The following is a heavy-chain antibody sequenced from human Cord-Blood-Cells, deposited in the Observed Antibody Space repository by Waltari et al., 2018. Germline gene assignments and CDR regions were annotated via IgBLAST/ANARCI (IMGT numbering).Heavy chain of an antibody. J-gene: IGHJ6*03. D-gene: IGHD3-3*01. CDR1: GYTFTSYG. Sequence: LVQSGAEVKKPGASVKVSCKASGYTFTSYGISWVRQAPGQGLEWMGWISAYNGNTNYAQKLQGRVTITTDPSTSTAYLELRGMRSDDTDVYYCTGDLRDGATYYDFSSGDPGYMDVWGKGTTVTVSS. CDR3: TGDLRDGATYYDFSSGDPGYMDV. V-gene: IGHV1-18*04. CDR2: ISAYNGNT.